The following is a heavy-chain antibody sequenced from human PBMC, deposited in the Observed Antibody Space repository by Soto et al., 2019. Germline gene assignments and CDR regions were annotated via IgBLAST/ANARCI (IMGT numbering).Heavy chain of an antibody. CDR2: ISYDGSNK. J-gene: IGHJ4*02. Sequence: PGGSLRLSCAASGFTFSSYAMHWVRQAPGKGLEWVAVISYDGSNKYYADSVKGRFTISRDNSKNTLYLQMNSLRAEDTAVYYCARDPGSYHVYWGQGTLVTVSS. CDR1: GFTFSSYA. V-gene: IGHV3-30-3*01. D-gene: IGHD3-10*01. CDR3: ARDPGSYHVY.